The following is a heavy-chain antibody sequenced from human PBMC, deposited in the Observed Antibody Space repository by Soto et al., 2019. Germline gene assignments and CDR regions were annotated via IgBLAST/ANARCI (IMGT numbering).Heavy chain of an antibody. J-gene: IGHJ4*02. Sequence: GGSLRVSCAASGFTFSSYGMHWVRQAPGKGLEWVAVIWYDGSNKYYADSVKGRFTISRDNSKNTLYLQMNSLRAEDTAVYYCARVGSDCSSTSCYHVFDYWGQRTLDTVSS. CDR2: IWYDGSNK. D-gene: IGHD2-2*01. CDR1: GFTFSSYG. CDR3: ARVGSDCSSTSCYHVFDY. V-gene: IGHV3-33*01.